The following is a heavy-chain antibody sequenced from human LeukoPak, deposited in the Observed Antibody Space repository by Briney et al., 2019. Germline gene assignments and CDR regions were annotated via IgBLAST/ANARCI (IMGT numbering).Heavy chain of an antibody. D-gene: IGHD3-10*01. CDR3: AREFPGGSRGFDY. V-gene: IGHV1-46*01. CDR1: GYTFTSYY. Sequence: ASVKVSCKASGYTFTSYYIHWVRQAPGQGLEWLGRNSDPAQDFQGRVTLSSDTSTTTVYMERNNLRSEDTAIYYCAREFPGGSRGFDYWGQGPLVTVSS. CDR2: NS. J-gene: IGHJ4*02.